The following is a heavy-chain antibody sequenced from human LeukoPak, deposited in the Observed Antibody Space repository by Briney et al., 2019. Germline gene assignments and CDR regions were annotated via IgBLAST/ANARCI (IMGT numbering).Heavy chain of an antibody. CDR2: ISGSGGST. D-gene: IGHD1-1*01. J-gene: IGHJ6*03. CDR3: ATLGWNRYYYYYMDV. V-gene: IGHV3-23*01. CDR1: GFTFSSYA. Sequence: GGSLRLSCAASGFTFSSYAMSWVRQAPGKGLEWVSAISGSGGSTYYADSVKGRFTISRDNSKNTLYLQMNSLRAEDTAVYYCATLGWNRYYYYYMDVWGKGTTVTVSS.